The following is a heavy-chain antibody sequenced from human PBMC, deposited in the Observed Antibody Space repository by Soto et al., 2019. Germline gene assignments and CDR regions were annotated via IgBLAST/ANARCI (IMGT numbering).Heavy chain of an antibody. J-gene: IGHJ4*02. CDR3: ANQPAAGPHPLGY. V-gene: IGHV3-30*18. D-gene: IGHD6-13*01. CDR2: ISYDGSNK. Sequence: QVQLVESGGGVVQPGRSLRLSCAASGFTFSSYGMHWVRQAPGKGLEWVAVISYDGSNKYYADSVKGRFTISRDNSKNTLDLQMNSLRAEGTAVYYCANQPAAGPHPLGYWGQGTLVTVSS. CDR1: GFTFSSYG.